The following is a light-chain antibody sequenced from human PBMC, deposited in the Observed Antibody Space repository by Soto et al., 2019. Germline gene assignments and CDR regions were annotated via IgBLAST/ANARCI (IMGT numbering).Light chain of an antibody. CDR2: DVS. Sequence: QSALTQPASVSGSPGQSITISCTGTSSDIGDYNYVSWYQQYPGKVPKLVIYDVSHRPSGVSNRFSGSKSGNTASLTTSGLQAEDEADYYCSSSTTTTSLVVFGGGTKLTVL. V-gene: IGLV2-14*01. CDR3: SSSTTTTSLVV. CDR1: SSDIGDYNY. J-gene: IGLJ3*02.